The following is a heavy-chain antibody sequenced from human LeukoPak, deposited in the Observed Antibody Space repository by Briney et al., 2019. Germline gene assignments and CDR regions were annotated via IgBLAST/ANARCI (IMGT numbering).Heavy chain of an antibody. V-gene: IGHV4-34*01. CDR3: ASSFGTDSSGYYYEFDY. CDR2: INHSGST. Sequence: SETLSLTCAVYGGSFSGYYWSRIRQPPGKGLEWIGEINHSGSTNYNPSLKSRVTISVDTSKNQFSLKLSSVTAAGTAVYYCASSFGTDSSGYYYEFDYWGQGTLVTVSS. J-gene: IGHJ4*02. CDR1: GGSFSGYY. D-gene: IGHD3-22*01.